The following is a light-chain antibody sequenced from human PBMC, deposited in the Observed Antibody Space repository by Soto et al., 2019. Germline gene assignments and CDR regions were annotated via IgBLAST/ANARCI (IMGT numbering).Light chain of an antibody. CDR1: SSDVGGYNY. J-gene: IGLJ2*01. Sequence: QSVLTQPVSVSGSPGQSITISCTGTSSDVGGYNYVSWYQQHPGKAPKLMIYAVSNRPSGVSSRFSGSKSGNTASLTISGLQAEDEADYYCSSYTSSSTLVVFGGGTKLTVL. CDR2: AVS. V-gene: IGLV2-14*01. CDR3: SSYTSSSTLVV.